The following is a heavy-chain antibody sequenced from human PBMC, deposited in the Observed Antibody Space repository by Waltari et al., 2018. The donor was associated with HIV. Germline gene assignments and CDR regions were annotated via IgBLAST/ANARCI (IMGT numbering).Heavy chain of an antibody. J-gene: IGHJ4*02. V-gene: IGHV1-2*06. CDR3: ARDSYYYDSSGFFSDF. CDR1: GYTFTAYY. D-gene: IGHD3-22*01. Sequence: QVQLVQSGAEVKKPGASVKVSCKASGYTFTAYYMHWVRQAPGQGLEWMGRINLNSGDTNYGQKFQGRVTMTRDTSISTAYMELSRLRSDDTAVYYCARDSYYYDSSGFFSDFWGQGTLVTVSS. CDR2: INLNSGDT.